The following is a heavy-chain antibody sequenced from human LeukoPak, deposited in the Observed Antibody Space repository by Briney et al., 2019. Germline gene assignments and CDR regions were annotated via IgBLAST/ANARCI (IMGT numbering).Heavy chain of an antibody. CDR2: INPNSGGT. CDR3: ARGITIFGVVITSYFDP. V-gene: IGHV1-2*02. J-gene: IGHJ5*02. CDR1: GGTFSSYA. Sequence: GASVKVSCKASGGTFSSYAISWVRQAPGQGLEWMGWINPNSGGTNYAQKFQGRVTMTRDTSISTAYMELSRLRYDDTAVYYCARGITIFGVVITSYFDPWGQGTLVTVSS. D-gene: IGHD3-3*01.